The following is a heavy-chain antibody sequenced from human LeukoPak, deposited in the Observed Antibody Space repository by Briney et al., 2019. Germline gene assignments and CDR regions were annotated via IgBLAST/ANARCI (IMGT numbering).Heavy chain of an antibody. CDR3: ARWDGSWYY. CDR2: ITQDGSEK. Sequence: GGSLRLSCAASGFXFSNYWISWVRQAPGKGLEWVANITQDGSEKYYEDSVKGRFTISRDNAKNSLYLEMNSLRAEDTAVYYCARWDGSWYYWGQGTLVTVSS. CDR1: GFXFSNYW. D-gene: IGHD6-13*01. V-gene: IGHV3-7*04. J-gene: IGHJ4*02.